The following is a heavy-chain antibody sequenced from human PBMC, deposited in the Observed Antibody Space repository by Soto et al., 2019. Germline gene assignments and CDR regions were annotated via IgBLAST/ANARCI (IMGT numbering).Heavy chain of an antibody. D-gene: IGHD3-10*01. J-gene: IGHJ4*02. CDR2: ISGSGGST. CDR1: GFTFSSYA. Sequence: GGSLRLSCAASGFTFSSYAMSWVRQAPGKGLEWVSAISGSGGSTYYADSVKGRFTISRDNSKNTLYLQMNSLRAEDTAVYYCAKVEVRGVIIAHFDYWGQGTLVTVSS. CDR3: AKVEVRGVIIAHFDY. V-gene: IGHV3-23*01.